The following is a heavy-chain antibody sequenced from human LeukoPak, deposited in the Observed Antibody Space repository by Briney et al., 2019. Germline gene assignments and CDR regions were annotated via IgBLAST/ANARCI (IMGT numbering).Heavy chain of an antibody. Sequence: PGGSLRLSCAASGFTFSSYGMHWVRQAPGKGLEWVAFIRYDGSNKYYADSVKGRFTISRDNSKNTLYLQMNSLMAEDTAVYYCAKDMTTATGFVDYWGQGTLVTVSS. CDR2: IRYDGSNK. J-gene: IGHJ4*02. V-gene: IGHV3-30*02. CDR3: AKDMTTATGFVDY. D-gene: IGHD4-17*01. CDR1: GFTFSSYG.